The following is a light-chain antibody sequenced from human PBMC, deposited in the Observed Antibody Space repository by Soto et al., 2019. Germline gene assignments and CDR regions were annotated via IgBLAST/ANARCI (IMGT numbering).Light chain of an antibody. CDR1: ENIDNN. J-gene: IGKJ1*01. CDR3: QQYDKWPGT. CDR2: DAS. Sequence: DIVMTQSPAPRSVSPGDRATLSCRASENIDNNLAWYQQKPGQSPTLLIYDASTRTSGLPARFSGSGSGAAFNLTISSLQSEDFAVYYCQQYDKWPGTFGQGTLVDIK. V-gene: IGKV3-15*01.